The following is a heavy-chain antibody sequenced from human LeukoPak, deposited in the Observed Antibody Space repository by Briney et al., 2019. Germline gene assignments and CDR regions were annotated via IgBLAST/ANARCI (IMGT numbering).Heavy chain of an antibody. Sequence: SETLSLTCTVAGGSISSYYWSWVRQPPGKGLEWVGYIYYSGSTNYNPSLTRPLTLSVDPSKTQFSLKLRSVTAADTAVYYCASSYYDSSGYDSQTFDYWGQGTLVTVSS. V-gene: IGHV4-59*01. D-gene: IGHD3-22*01. CDR1: GGSISSYY. CDR3: ASSYYDSSGYDSQTFDY. CDR2: IYYSGST. J-gene: IGHJ4*02.